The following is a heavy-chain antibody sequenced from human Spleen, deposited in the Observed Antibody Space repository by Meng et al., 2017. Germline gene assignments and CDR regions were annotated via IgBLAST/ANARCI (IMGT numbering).Heavy chain of an antibody. D-gene: IGHD2-15*01. CDR3: ARGSKKYCSGGSCYSVFNWFDP. V-gene: IGHV4-34*01. CDR2: INHSGST. J-gene: IGHJ5*02. Sequence: SETLSLTCAVYGGSFSGYYWSWIRQPPGKGLEWIGEINHSGSTNYNPSLKSRVTISVDTSKNQFSLKLSSVTAADTAVYYCARGSKKYCSGGSCYSVFNWFDPWGQGTLVTVS. CDR1: GGSFSGYY.